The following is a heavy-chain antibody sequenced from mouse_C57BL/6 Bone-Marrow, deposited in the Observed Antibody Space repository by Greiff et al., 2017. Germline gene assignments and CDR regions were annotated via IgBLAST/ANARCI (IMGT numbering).Heavy chain of an antibody. CDR2: INPNNGGT. CDR3: ARRSSQLAY. Sequence: VQLQQSGPELVKPGASVKIPCKASGYTFTDYNMDWVKQSPGKSLEWIGDINPNNGGTIYNQKFKGKATLTVDKSSSTAYMQLRSLTSEDTAVYYCARRSSQLAYWGQGTLVTVSA. J-gene: IGHJ3*01. D-gene: IGHD1-1*01. CDR1: GYTFTDYN. V-gene: IGHV1-18*01.